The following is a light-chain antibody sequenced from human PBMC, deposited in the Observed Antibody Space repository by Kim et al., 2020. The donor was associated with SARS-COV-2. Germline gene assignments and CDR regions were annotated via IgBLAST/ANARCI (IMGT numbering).Light chain of an antibody. CDR2: DNN. J-gene: IGLJ2*01. CDR3: GTWDCRLGAGV. CDR1: NAKMGYKC. Sequence: KVAISCYGRNAKMGYKCVTWYQQLTGTAPKRLFYDNNKRPSVMPYRVSGDNAGTSATLGITGLQTGDEADYDCGTWDCRLGAGVFGGGTLLTVL. V-gene: IGLV1-51*01.